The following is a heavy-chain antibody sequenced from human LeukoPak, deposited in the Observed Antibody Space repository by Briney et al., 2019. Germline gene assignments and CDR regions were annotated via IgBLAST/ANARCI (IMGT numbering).Heavy chain of an antibody. J-gene: IGHJ4*02. V-gene: IGHV1-3*01. CDR3: ARATLSDYYFNY. Sequence: GASVKVSCTASGYTFTSYAMHWVRQAPGQRLEWMGWINAGNGNTKYSQKFQGRVTMTRDTSTNTVYMELSSLRSEDTAVYFCARATLSDYYFNYWGQGTLVTVSS. CDR1: GYTFTSYA. CDR2: INAGNGNT.